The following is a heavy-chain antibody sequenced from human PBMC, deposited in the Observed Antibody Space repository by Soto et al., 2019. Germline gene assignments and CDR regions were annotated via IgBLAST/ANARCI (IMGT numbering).Heavy chain of an antibody. V-gene: IGHV4-31*03. Sequence: QVQLQESGPGLVKPSQTLSLTCTVSGDSISNGRYYWSWIRQHPGKALEWIGYVSYSGRPYYNPSLKSRLTISLDTSQNQFSLKLSFVTAADTAIYYCARAREYYDTEFDPWGQGALVSVSS. CDR1: GDSISNGRYY. CDR3: ARAREYYDTEFDP. CDR2: VSYSGRP. D-gene: IGHD3-22*01. J-gene: IGHJ5*02.